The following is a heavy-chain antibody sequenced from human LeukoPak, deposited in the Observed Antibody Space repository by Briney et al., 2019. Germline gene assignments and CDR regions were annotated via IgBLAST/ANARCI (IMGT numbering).Heavy chain of an antibody. V-gene: IGHV3-23*01. CDR3: AQGSYGDYGGQLQN. D-gene: IGHD4-23*01. CDR2: ISVDGSMG. CDR1: EFTFGDYA. J-gene: IGHJ1*01. Sequence: GGSLRLSCTTSEFTFGDYALSWVRQALGKGLEWVSAISVDGSMGHYSDSVKGRFSISRDNSKNTLYLQMDSLRAEDTALYYCAQGSYGDYGGQLQNWGQGTLVTVSS.